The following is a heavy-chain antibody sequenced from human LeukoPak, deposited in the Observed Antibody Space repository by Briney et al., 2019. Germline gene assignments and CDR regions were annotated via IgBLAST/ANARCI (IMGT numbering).Heavy chain of an antibody. CDR2: INTNTGNP. J-gene: IGHJ4*02. Sequence: GASVKVSCKASGYTFTSYAMNWVRQAPGQGLEWMGWINTNTGNPTYAQGFTGRFIFSLDTSVSTAYLQISSLKAEDTAVYYCARDNRLRLGELSFDYWGQGTLVTVSS. V-gene: IGHV7-4-1*02. CDR3: ARDNRLRLGELSFDY. CDR1: GYTFTSYA. D-gene: IGHD3-16*02.